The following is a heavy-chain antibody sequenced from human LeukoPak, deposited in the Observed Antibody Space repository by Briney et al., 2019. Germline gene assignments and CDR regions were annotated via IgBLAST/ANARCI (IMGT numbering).Heavy chain of an antibody. CDR3: ARRIVGATVFDY. Sequence: SRPTLVKPTQTLTLTCTFSGFSLSSSGVGVGWIRQPPGKALEWLALIYWDDDKRYSPSLKSRLTITKDTSKNQVVLTMTNMDPVDTATYYCARRIVGATVFDYWGQGTLVTVSS. J-gene: IGHJ4*02. CDR2: IYWDDDK. CDR1: GFSLSSSGVG. D-gene: IGHD1-26*01. V-gene: IGHV2-5*02.